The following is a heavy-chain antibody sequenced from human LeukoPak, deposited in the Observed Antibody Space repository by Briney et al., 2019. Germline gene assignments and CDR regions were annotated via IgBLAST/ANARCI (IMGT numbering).Heavy chain of an antibody. CDR1: GFSFSSHG. D-gene: IGHD3-22*01. CDR2: ISPSGDIT. Sequence: PGGSLRLSCAGSGFSFSSHGMNWVRQAPGKGLEWVSGISPSGDITYYTDSVRGRFTISRDNFKNTLSLQVNSLRAEDTAMYYCAKKMYDSSGYSYFDSWGQGTLVTVSS. CDR3: AKKMYDSSGYSYFDS. J-gene: IGHJ4*02. V-gene: IGHV3-23*01.